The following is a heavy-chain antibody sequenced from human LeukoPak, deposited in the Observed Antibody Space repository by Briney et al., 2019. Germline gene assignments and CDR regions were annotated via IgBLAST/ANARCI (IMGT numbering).Heavy chain of an antibody. Sequence: GGSLRLSCAVSGFTFSSYWMNSVRQAPGKGLEWVASIRQDGGEKSYVDSVKGRFTISRDNTKNSLYLQMSSLRAEDTAVYYCARGGTAAGLYFDLWGQGTLVTVSS. CDR1: GFTFSSYW. CDR3: ARGGTAAGLYFDL. V-gene: IGHV3-7*01. CDR2: IRQDGGEK. J-gene: IGHJ4*01. D-gene: IGHD6-13*01.